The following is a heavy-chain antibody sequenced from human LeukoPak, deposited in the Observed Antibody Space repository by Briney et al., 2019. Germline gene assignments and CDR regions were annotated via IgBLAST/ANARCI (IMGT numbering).Heavy chain of an antibody. CDR3: AKDLRGYTYGLGY. J-gene: IGHJ4*02. Sequence: GSLRLPCAASGFTFSSYAMGWVRQAPGKGLEWVSSISASGSSTYYADSVKGRFTISRDNSKNTLYLQMSSLRAEDTAIYYCAKDLRGYTYGLGYWGQGTLVTVS. CDR2: ISASGSST. D-gene: IGHD5-18*01. V-gene: IGHV3-23*01. CDR1: GFTFSSYA.